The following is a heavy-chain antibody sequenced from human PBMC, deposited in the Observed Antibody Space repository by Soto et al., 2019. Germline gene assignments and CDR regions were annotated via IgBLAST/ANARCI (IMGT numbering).Heavy chain of an antibody. CDR2: INHSGST. D-gene: IGHD3-10*01. CDR3: AREAWLSWFDP. J-gene: IGHJ5*02. V-gene: IGHV4-34*01. CDR1: GGSFSGYY. Sequence: SETLSLTCAVYGGSFSGYYWSWIRQPPGKGLEWIGEINHSGSTNYNPSLKSRVTISVDTSKNQFSLKLSSVTAAGTAVYYCAREAWLSWFDPWGQGTLVTVSS.